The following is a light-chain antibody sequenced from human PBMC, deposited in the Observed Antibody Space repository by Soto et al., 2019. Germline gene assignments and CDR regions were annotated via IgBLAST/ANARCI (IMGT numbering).Light chain of an antibody. J-gene: IGKJ1*01. CDR3: QQYNNWWT. CDR2: GAS. V-gene: IGKV3-15*01. Sequence: EIVMTQSPATLSMSPGERATLSCRASQSVSSNLAWYQQKPGQDPRLLIYGASTSATRIPTRFSGSGSGTEFTLTISSLQSEDFEVYYCQQYNNWWTFGQGTKVEIK. CDR1: QSVSSN.